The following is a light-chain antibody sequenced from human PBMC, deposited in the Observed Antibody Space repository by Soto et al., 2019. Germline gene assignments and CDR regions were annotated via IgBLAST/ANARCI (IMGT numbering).Light chain of an antibody. J-gene: IGKJ2*03. V-gene: IGKV3-20*01. CDR3: QQYGNSPPYS. Sequence: EIVLTQSPGTLSLSPGERATLSFRASQSVSRSHLAWYQQKPGQAPRLLIYGASSRATGIADRFSGSGYGTDFTLTISRLELEDFAVYYCQQYGNSPPYSVGQGTKLEIK. CDR2: GAS. CDR1: QSVSRSH.